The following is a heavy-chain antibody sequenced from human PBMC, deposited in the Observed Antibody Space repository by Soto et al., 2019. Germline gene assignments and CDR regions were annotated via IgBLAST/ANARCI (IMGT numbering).Heavy chain of an antibody. J-gene: IGHJ4*02. CDR2: IYYSGST. Sequence: QVQLQESGPGLVKPSETLSLTCTVSGGSISSYYWSWIRQPPGKGLEWIGYIYYSGSTNYNPSLKSRVTISVDTSKNQFSLKLSSVTAADTAVYYCARSTPPGYCSGGSCRSFDYWGQGTLVTVSS. CDR1: GGSISSYY. CDR3: ARSTPPGYCSGGSCRSFDY. V-gene: IGHV4-59*08. D-gene: IGHD2-15*01.